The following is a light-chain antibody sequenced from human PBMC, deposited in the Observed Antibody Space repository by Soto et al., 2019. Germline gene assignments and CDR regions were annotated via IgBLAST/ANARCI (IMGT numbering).Light chain of an antibody. Sequence: QSVLTQPPSVSAAPGQKVTISCSGSSSNIGGNSLFWYQQLPGTAPKLLIYDDNKRPSGIPDRFSGSKSGTSATLGITGFQTGDEADYYCGSWDSSLSAYVFGTGTKVTVL. V-gene: IGLV1-51*01. J-gene: IGLJ1*01. CDR3: GSWDSSLSAYV. CDR1: SSNIGGNS. CDR2: DDN.